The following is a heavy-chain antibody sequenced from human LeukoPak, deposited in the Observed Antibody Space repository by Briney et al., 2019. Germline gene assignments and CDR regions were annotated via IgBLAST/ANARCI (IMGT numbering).Heavy chain of an antibody. Sequence: ASVKVSCKASGYTFTSYGISWVRQAPGQGLEWMGWISAYNGNTNYAQKLQGRVTMTTDTSTSTAYMELRSLRSDDTAVYYCARSRITMVRGVHNWFDPWGQGTLVTVSS. V-gene: IGHV1-18*01. CDR2: ISAYNGNT. J-gene: IGHJ5*02. CDR1: GYTFTSYG. CDR3: ARSRITMVRGVHNWFDP. D-gene: IGHD3-10*01.